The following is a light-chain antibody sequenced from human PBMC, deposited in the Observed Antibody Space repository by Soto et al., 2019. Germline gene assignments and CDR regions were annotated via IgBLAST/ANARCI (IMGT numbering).Light chain of an antibody. CDR3: SSYSLSTAYL. J-gene: IGLJ1*01. Sequence: QSVLTQPASVSGSPGQSITISCTGTSSDVGGYDYVSWYQIHPGKAPKLMVFEVSNRPPGVSYRFSGSKSGNTASLTISGLQAEDEADYFCSSYSLSTAYLFGTGTKVTV. CDR1: SSDVGGYDY. V-gene: IGLV2-14*01. CDR2: EVS.